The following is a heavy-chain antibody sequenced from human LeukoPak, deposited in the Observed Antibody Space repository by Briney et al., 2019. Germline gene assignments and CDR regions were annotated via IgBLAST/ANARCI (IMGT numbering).Heavy chain of an antibody. CDR1: GGSICSYY. CDR2: IYYSGST. V-gene: IGHV4-59*01. CDR3: ARGRGWSRVDWFDP. J-gene: IGHJ5*02. Sequence: SETLSLTCTVSGGSICSYYWSWIRQPPGKGLEWIGYIYYSGSTNYNPSLKSRVTISVDTSKNQFSLKLSSVTAADTAVYYCARGRGWSRVDWFDPWGQGTLVTVSS. D-gene: IGHD6-19*01.